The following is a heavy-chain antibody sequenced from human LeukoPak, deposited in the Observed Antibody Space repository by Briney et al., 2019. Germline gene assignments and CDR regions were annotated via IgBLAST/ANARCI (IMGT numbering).Heavy chain of an antibody. J-gene: IGHJ4*02. CDR1: GGSISSSSYY. CDR2: IYYSGST. Sequence: PSETLSLTCTVSGGSISSSSYYWGWIRQPPGKGLEWIGSIYYSGSTYYNPSLKSRVTISVDTSKNQFSLKLSSVTAADTAVYYCARHPCIAARREFDYWGQGTLVTVSS. CDR3: ARHPCIAARREFDY. V-gene: IGHV4-39*01. D-gene: IGHD6-6*01.